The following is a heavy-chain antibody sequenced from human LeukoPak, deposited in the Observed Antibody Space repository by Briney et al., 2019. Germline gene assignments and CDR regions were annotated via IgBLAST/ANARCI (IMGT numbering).Heavy chain of an antibody. V-gene: IGHV4-34*01. CDR1: GGSVNGYY. CDR2: INHSGNT. CDR3: AKGCTVTTCAWFDP. J-gene: IGHJ5*02. D-gene: IGHD4-17*01. Sequence: SETLSLTCAVYGGSVNGYYWSWIRQPPGKGLEWIGEINHSGNTNYNPSLESRVTMPIDTSKNQFSLRLSSVTAADTAVYYCAKGCTVTTCAWFDPWGQGTLVIVSS.